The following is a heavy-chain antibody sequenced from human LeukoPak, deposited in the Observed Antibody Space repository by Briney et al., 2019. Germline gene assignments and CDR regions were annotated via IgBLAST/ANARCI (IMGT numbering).Heavy chain of an antibody. D-gene: IGHD3-22*01. V-gene: IGHV4-61*03. CDR2: IYHSGST. J-gene: IGHJ4*02. CDR3: ARGQWLPVYDF. Sequence: SETLSLTCTVSGYSISSGYYWTWIRQPPGKGLELIGYIYHSGSTNYNPSLNSRVTISVDTSKNHFSLKLSSVTAADTAVYYCARGQWLPVYDFWGQGILVTVSS. CDR1: GYSISSGYY.